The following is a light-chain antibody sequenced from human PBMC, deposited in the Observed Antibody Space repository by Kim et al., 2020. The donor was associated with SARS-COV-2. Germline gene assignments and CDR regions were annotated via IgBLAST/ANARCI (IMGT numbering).Light chain of an antibody. Sequence: LSPGERATLSCRASQSISRYLAWYQQKPGQAPRLLIYDASTRATGIPARFTGSGSGTDFTLTINSLEPEDFAVYYCQQRSDWPHTFGGGTKVDIK. V-gene: IGKV3-11*01. CDR1: QSISRY. CDR3: QQRSDWPHT. J-gene: IGKJ4*01. CDR2: DAS.